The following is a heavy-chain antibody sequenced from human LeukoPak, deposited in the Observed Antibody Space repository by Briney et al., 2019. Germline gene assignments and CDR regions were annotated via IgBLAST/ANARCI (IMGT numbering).Heavy chain of an antibody. CDR1: GYIFTSYW. CDR2: IDPSNSYT. CDR3: ARTDCSGGSCSRVAYYYGMDV. J-gene: IGHJ6*02. V-gene: IGHV5-10-1*01. Sequence: GESLKISCKGSGYIFTSYWISWVRQMPGKGLEWMGRIDPSNSYTNYSPSFQGHVTISADKSISTAYLQWSSLKASDTAMYYCARTDCSGGSCSRVAYYYGMDVWGQGTTVTVSS. D-gene: IGHD2-15*01.